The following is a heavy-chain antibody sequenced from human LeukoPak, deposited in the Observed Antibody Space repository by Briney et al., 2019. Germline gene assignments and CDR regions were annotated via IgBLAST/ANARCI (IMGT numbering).Heavy chain of an antibody. CDR3: AKDEGCSSTSCYGRYNWFDP. J-gene: IGHJ5*02. D-gene: IGHD2-2*01. Sequence: PGGCLRLSCAASGFTFSSYAMSWVRQAPGKGLEWVSAITGSGGSTYYADSVKGRFTISRDNSKNTLYLQMNSLRAEDTAVYYCAKDEGCSSTSCYGRYNWFDPWGQGTLVTVSS. V-gene: IGHV3-23*01. CDR1: GFTFSSYA. CDR2: ITGSGGST.